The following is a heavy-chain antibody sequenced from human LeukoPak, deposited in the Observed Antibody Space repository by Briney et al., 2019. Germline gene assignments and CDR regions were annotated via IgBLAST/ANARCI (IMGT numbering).Heavy chain of an antibody. Sequence: GESLKISCKGSGYSFTSYWISWVRQMPGKGLEWMGRIDPSDSYTNYSPSFQGQVTISADKSISTAYLQWSSLKASDTAMYYCARRGLGASEAFDIWGQGTMVTVSS. CDR3: ARRGLGASEAFDI. J-gene: IGHJ3*02. CDR2: IDPSDSYT. D-gene: IGHD5-12*01. CDR1: GYSFTSYW. V-gene: IGHV5-10-1*04.